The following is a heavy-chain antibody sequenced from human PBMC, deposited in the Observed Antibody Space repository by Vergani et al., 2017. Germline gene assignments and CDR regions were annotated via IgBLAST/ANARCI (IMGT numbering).Heavy chain of an antibody. CDR3: ERRIVGVDVFYDAIDI. D-gene: IGHD1-26*01. V-gene: IGHV3-30*03. Sequence: QVVESGGGVVQPGRSLRLSCAGSGFPFSGYGMHWVRQAPGQGLEWVAMITYEGSNVEYADSVNGRFTVSRDNSKNTVYLERNSMRAGDTVVYYCERRIVGVDVFYDAIDIWGQGTKVTVSS. CDR2: ITYEGSNV. CDR1: GFPFSGYG. J-gene: IGHJ3*02.